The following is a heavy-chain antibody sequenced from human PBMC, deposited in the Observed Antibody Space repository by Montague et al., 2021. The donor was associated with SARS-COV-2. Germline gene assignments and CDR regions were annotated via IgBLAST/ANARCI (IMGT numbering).Heavy chain of an antibody. V-gene: IGHV3-30-3*01. CDR2: ISYDVSNK. CDR1: GFTFSSYS. D-gene: IGHD3-9*01. Sequence: SLRLSCSASGFTFSSYSMHWVRQAPGKGLEWVAVISYDVSNKYYXYSLNGRFTISRDTSTNPLHLQMNSMIAEDTAVYYCARDRWYYDILTGYVPRPYYYCCNGMDVWGQGTTVTVSS. J-gene: IGHJ6*02. CDR3: ARDRWYYDILTGYVPRPYYYCCNGMDV.